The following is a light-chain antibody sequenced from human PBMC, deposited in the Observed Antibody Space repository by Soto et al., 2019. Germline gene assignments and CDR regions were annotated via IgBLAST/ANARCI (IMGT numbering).Light chain of an antibody. Sequence: QSVLTQPPSATGTPGQRVTISCSGSGSSIGTNTVNWYRQLPGTAPKLLIYGNNQRPSGVPDRFSGSKSGTSASLAISRLQSEDEAEYYCAAWDGSLNNVLFGGGTKLTVL. CDR1: GSSIGTNT. CDR2: GNN. V-gene: IGLV1-44*01. J-gene: IGLJ2*01. CDR3: AAWDGSLNNVL.